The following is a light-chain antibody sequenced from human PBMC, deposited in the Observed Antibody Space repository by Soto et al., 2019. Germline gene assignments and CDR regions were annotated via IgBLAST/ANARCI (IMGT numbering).Light chain of an antibody. V-gene: IGKV1-39*01. CDR1: QSISSY. J-gene: IGKJ5*01. CDR3: QQSYSTLIT. Sequence: IHMTQSPSSLSASVGDIFTITCRASQSISSYLNWYQQKPGKAPKLLIYAASSLQSGVPSRFSGSGSGTDFTLTISSLQPEDFATYYCQQSYSTLITFGQGTRLEIK. CDR2: AAS.